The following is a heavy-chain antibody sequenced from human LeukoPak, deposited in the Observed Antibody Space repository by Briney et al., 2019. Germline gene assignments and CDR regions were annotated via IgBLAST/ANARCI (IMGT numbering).Heavy chain of an antibody. D-gene: IGHD2-8*02. Sequence: GGSLRLSCAVSGFSLSDYWMHWVRQAPGKGLVWVSRIGPDGSGTTYADSVKGRFTISRDKSKNTVNLQMNSLRDEDAAVYYCTRVQAGRSGLMDVWSRGTTATVSS. J-gene: IGHJ6*02. CDR2: IGPDGSGT. V-gene: IGHV3-74*03. CDR3: TRVQAGRSGLMDV. CDR1: GFSLSDYW.